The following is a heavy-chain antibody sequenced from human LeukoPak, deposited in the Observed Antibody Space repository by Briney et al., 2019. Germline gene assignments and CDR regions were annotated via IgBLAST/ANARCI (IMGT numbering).Heavy chain of an antibody. J-gene: IGHJ6*03. V-gene: IGHV3-21*01. CDR3: ARDYGAARVYYYYMDV. CDR1: GFTFSSYS. D-gene: IGHD6-6*01. CDR2: ISSSSSYI. Sequence: GGSLRLSCAASGFTFSSYSMNWVRQAPGKGLEWVSSISSSSSYIYYADSVKGRFTISRDNAKNSLYLQMNSLRAEDTAVYYCARDYGAARVYYYYMDVWGKGTTVTVSS.